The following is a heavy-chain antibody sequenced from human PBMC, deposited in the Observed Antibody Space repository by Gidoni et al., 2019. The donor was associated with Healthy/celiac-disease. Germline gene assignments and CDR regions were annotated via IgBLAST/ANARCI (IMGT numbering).Heavy chain of an antibody. D-gene: IGHD3-16*01. Sequence: EVQLVEAGGGLVQPGRSLRLSCTASGFTFGDYAMSWVRQAPGKGLEWVGFIRSKAYVGTTEYAASVKGRFTISRDDSKSIAYLQMNSLKTEDTAVYYCTRELRGYFDYWGQGTLVTVSS. J-gene: IGHJ4*02. V-gene: IGHV3-49*04. CDR2: IRSKAYVGTT. CDR3: TRELRGYFDY. CDR1: GFTFGDYA.